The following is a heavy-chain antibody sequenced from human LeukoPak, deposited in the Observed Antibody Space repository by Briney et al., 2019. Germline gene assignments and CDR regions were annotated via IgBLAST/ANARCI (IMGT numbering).Heavy chain of an antibody. CDR3: ARGDYGDYRRYFDY. J-gene: IGHJ4*02. CDR1: GYSNNSGYY. V-gene: IGHV4-38-2*02. Sequence: SETLSLTCTVSGYSNNSGYYWGWSRQPPGRGVEWIGSIYHSGSTYYNPSLKSRVTISVDTSKNQFSLKLSSVTAADTAVYYCARGDYGDYRRYFDYWGQGTLVTVSS. D-gene: IGHD4-17*01. CDR2: IYHSGST.